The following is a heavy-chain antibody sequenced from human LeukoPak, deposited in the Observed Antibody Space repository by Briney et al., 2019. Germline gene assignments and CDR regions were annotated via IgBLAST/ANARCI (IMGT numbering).Heavy chain of an antibody. J-gene: IGHJ5*02. Sequence: SVKVSCKASGGTFRSYAISWVRQAPGQGLEWMGGIIPIFGTANYAQKFQGRVTITADKSTSTAYMELSSLRSEDTAVYYCARGPYGDYPFDPWGQGTLVTVSS. CDR2: IIPIFGTA. D-gene: IGHD4-17*01. CDR3: ARGPYGDYPFDP. V-gene: IGHV1-69*06. CDR1: GGTFRSYA.